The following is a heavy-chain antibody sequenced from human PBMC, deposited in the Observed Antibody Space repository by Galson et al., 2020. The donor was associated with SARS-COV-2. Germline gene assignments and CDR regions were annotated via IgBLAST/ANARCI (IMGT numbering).Heavy chain of an antibody. Sequence: GGSLRLSCAASGISVRRNYMIWVRQAPGKGLDWVSLIYTGGSTRYADSVKGRFTISRHNSKNTLYLQMNSLRVDDTAVYYCARDRPYGSGTTDAFDLWGQGTMVTVSS. CDR2: IYTGGST. V-gene: IGHV3-53*04. J-gene: IGHJ3*01. CDR3: ARDRPYGSGTTDAFDL. D-gene: IGHD3-10*01. CDR1: GISVRRNY.